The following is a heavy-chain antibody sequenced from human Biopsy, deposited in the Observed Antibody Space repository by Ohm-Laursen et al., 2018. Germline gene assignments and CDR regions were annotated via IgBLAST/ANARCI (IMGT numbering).Heavy chain of an antibody. CDR2: VDWDAYK. D-gene: IGHD6-13*01. CDR1: GFSLSARGMC. V-gene: IGHV2-70*11. CDR3: ARTPILIVSAGLVYRHRRHLQGMDV. Sequence: TQTLTLTSSFSGFSLSARGMCVSWIRQAPGKALEWLARVDWDAYKAYSASLQTKLSISKDTSNDQVVLTVNNVDPADTATYYCARTPILIVSAGLVYRHRRHLQGMDVWGQGIAVTVS. J-gene: IGHJ6*02.